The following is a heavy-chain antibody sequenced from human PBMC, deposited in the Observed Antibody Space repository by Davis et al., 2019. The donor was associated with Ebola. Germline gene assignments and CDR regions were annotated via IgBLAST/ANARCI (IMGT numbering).Heavy chain of an antibody. CDR3: AKDRRGYNSAADY. CDR2: ISASGDST. V-gene: IGHV3-23*01. J-gene: IGHJ4*02. Sequence: PSETLSLTCAASGFTFSNHAITWVRQAPGKGLEWVSAISASGDSTYYADSVKGRFTISRDNSKDTLYLQMNSLIAEDTGVYYCAKDRRGYNSAADYWGQGTLVTVSS. D-gene: IGHD5-24*01. CDR1: GFTFSNHA.